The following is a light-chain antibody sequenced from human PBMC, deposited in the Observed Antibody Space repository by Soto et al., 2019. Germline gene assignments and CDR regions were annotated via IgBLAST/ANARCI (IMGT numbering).Light chain of an antibody. CDR1: QSIGVW. CDR3: QQYLNYPLT. Sequence: DIQWAHSPSGPAAAVGDRITIDCGASQSIGVWLSWYQQKPGKAPKVLISKGSSLESGVPSRFSGSGSGREFTLTISSLQPDDFATYYCQQYLNYPLTFGQGTRLEIK. J-gene: IGKJ5*01. V-gene: IGKV1-5*03. CDR2: KGS.